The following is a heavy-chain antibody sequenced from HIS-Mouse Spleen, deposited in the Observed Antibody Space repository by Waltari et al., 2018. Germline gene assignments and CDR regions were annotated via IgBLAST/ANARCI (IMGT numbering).Heavy chain of an antibody. CDR2: IYYSGST. CDR3: AREIPYSSSWYDWYFDL. CDR1: GCSISSRTSS. D-gene: IGHD6-13*01. V-gene: IGHV4-39*07. J-gene: IGHJ2*01. Sequence: QLQLQESGPGLVKPSETLSLTCTVSGCSISSRTSSLGWIRQPPGKGLEWIGSIYYSGSTYYNPSLKSRVTISVDTSKNQFSLKLSSVTAADTAVYYCAREIPYSSSWYDWYFDLWGRGTLVTVSS.